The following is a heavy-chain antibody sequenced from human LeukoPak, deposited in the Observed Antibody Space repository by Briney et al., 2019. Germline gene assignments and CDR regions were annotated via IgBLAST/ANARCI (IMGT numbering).Heavy chain of an antibody. V-gene: IGHV4-39*07. J-gene: IGHJ4*02. CDR3: ARDPSGGWVDY. D-gene: IGHD3-16*01. CDR2: IYYSGST. CDR1: GGSISSSSYY. Sequence: SETLSLTCTVSGGSISSSSYYWGWIRQPPGKGLEWIGSIYYSGSTYYNPSLKSRVTISVDTSKNQFSLKLSSVTAADTAVYYCARDPSGGWVDYWGQGTLVTVSS.